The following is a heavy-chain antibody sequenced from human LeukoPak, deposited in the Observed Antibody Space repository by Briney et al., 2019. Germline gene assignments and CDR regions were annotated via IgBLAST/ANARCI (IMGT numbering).Heavy chain of an antibody. J-gene: IGHJ4*02. CDR3: ARAHSSSFDY. CDR2: IKEDGSEK. V-gene: IGHV3-7*01. Sequence: GGSLRLSCAASGFTFSSYWMSWVRQAPGKGLEWVANIKEDGSEKYYVDSVKGRLTISTDTAKKSLYLQMTRLRAAHTAVYYCARAHSSSFDYWGQGTLVTVSS. D-gene: IGHD6-13*01. CDR1: GFTFSSYW.